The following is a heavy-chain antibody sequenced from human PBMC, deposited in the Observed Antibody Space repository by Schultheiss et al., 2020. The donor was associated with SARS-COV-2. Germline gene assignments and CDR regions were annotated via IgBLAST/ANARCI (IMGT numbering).Heavy chain of an antibody. CDR1: GFTFSSYA. Sequence: GGSLRLSCAASGFTFSSYAMHWVRQAPGKGLEWVAVISYDGSNKYYADSVKGRFTISRDNSKNTLYLQMNSLRAEDTAVYYCAREGISSGWPGGPFDYWGQGTLVTVSS. CDR3: AREGISSGWPGGPFDY. D-gene: IGHD6-19*01. J-gene: IGHJ4*02. CDR2: ISYDGSNK. V-gene: IGHV3-30*01.